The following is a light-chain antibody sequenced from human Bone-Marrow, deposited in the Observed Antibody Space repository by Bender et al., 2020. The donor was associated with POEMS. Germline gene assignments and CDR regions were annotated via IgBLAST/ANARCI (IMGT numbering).Light chain of an antibody. CDR3: CSYAGSSMGV. V-gene: IGLV2-23*02. Sequence: QSALTQPASVSGSPGQSITISCTGTSGDVGSFNLVSWYQQHPGKVPKLIIYDVTKRASGVSDRFSGSKSDNTASLTISGLQAEDEADYYCCSYAGSSMGVFGGGTKLTVL. J-gene: IGLJ3*02. CDR1: SGDVGSFNL. CDR2: DVT.